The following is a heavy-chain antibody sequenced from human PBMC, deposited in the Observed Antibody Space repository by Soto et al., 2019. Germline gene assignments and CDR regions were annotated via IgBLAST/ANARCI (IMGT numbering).Heavy chain of an antibody. Sequence: QVQLQESGPGLVKPSQTLSLTCTVSGGSISSGGYYWSWIRQHPGKGLEWIGYIYYSGSTYYNPSLKSRVTISVDTSKNQFSLKLSSVTAADTSVYYCARDRGYRYCSGGSCQTDAFDIWGQGTMVTVSS. CDR3: ARDRGYRYCSGGSCQTDAFDI. D-gene: IGHD2-15*01. CDR2: IYYSGST. V-gene: IGHV4-31*03. J-gene: IGHJ3*02. CDR1: GGSISSGGYY.